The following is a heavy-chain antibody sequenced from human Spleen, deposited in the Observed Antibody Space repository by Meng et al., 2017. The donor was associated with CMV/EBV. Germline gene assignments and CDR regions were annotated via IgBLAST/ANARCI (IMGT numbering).Heavy chain of an antibody. J-gene: IGHJ3*02. CDR1: GYTFNGYY. D-gene: IGHD1-26*01. Sequence: QMWLVQSGAEVRKTGAPVKCSWKASGYTFNGYYIHWVRQAPGKGLEWMGWINPNSGGTNYAQKFQGRVTMTRDTSISTAYMELSRLRSDDTAVYYCAREKTTIADAFDIWGQGTMVTVSS. CDR2: INPNSGGT. V-gene: IGHV1-2*02. CDR3: AREKTTIADAFDI.